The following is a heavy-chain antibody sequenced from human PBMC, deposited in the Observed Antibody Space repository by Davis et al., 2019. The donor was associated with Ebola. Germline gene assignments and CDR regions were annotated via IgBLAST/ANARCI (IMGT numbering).Heavy chain of an antibody. D-gene: IGHD3-3*01. Sequence: GESLKISCAASGFTFSSYAMTWVRQAPGKGLEWVSGISGSGAGTYHADSVKGRFTISRDNSMNTLFLQMNSLRAEDTAMYYCARDRRVSIFGVADMDVWGKGTTVTVSS. CDR1: GFTFSSYA. J-gene: IGHJ6*03. CDR3: ARDRRVSIFGVADMDV. V-gene: IGHV3-23*01. CDR2: ISGSGAGT.